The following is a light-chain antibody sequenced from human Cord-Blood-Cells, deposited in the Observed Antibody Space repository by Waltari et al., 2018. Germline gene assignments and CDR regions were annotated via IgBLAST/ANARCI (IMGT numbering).Light chain of an antibody. J-gene: IGKJ1*01. Sequence: EILLTQSPATLSLSPGDRATLSCRASQSVSSYLAWYQQKPGQAPRLLIYDASNRATGSPARFSGSGSATDFTLTISSLEPEDFAVYYCQQRSNWPTWTFGQGTKVEIK. CDR1: QSVSSY. V-gene: IGKV3-11*01. CDR2: DAS. CDR3: QQRSNWPTWT.